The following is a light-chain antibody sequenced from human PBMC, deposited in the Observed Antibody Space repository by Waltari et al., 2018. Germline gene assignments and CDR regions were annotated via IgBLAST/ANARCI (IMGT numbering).Light chain of an antibody. Sequence: LVLTQSPSASASLGASVKLTCTLSSGYSSNVIAWLQQQPGKGPRSLMKVNRDGSHRKGAGIPDRFSASKSGTECQRTSSSLQSEDEADYFCQTGGHGTWVFGGGTKLTVL. CDR3: QTGGHGTWV. V-gene: IGLV4-69*01. CDR2: VNRDGSH. CDR1: SGYSSNV. J-gene: IGLJ3*02.